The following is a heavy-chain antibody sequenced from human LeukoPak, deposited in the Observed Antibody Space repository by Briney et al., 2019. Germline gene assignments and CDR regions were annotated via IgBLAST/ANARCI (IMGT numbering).Heavy chain of an antibody. D-gene: IGHD3-10*01. V-gene: IGHV3-21*01. CDR2: ISSSSSYI. CDR3: ARELWFGELSGYFDY. J-gene: IGHJ4*02. Sequence: GGSLRLSCAASGFTFSSYSMNWVRQAPGKGLEWVSSISSSSSYIYYADSVKGRFTISRDNAKNSLYLQMNSLRAEDTAVYYCARELWFGELSGYFDYWGQGTLVTVSS. CDR1: GFTFSSYS.